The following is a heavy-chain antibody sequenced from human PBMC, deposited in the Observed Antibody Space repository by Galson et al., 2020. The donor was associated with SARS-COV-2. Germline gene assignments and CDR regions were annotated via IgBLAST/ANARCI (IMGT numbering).Heavy chain of an antibody. Sequence: GESLKISCAASGFTFSDYYMSWIRQAPGKGLEWVSYISSSGSTIYYADSVKGRFTISRDNAKNSLYLQMNSLRAEDTAVYYCARAVRIAVAGTLVLYYYYYMDVWGKGTTVTVSS. J-gene: IGHJ6*03. D-gene: IGHD6-19*01. CDR3: ARAVRIAVAGTLVLYYYYYMDV. CDR2: ISSSGSTI. V-gene: IGHV3-11*01. CDR1: GFTFSDYY.